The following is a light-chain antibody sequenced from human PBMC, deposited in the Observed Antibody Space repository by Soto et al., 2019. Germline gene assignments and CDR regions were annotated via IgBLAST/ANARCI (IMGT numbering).Light chain of an antibody. V-gene: IGKV3-20*01. CDR2: GAS. Sequence: EIVLTQSPGTLSLSPGERATLSCRASQSFTSNYLAWYQQKPGQAPRLLIYGASSRATGIPDRFSGSGSGTDFILTISRLEPEDFAVYYCQHYGSSRIFTFGPGTKVDIK. J-gene: IGKJ3*01. CDR3: QHYGSSRIFT. CDR1: QSFTSNY.